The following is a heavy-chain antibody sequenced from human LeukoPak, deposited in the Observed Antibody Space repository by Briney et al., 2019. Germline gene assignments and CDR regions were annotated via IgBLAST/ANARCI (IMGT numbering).Heavy chain of an antibody. CDR1: GFTFSSYA. Sequence: GGSLRLSCAASGFTFSSYAMSWVRQAPGKGLEWVSAISGSGGSTYYADSVKGRFTISRDNSKNTLYLQMNSLRAEDTAVYYCAKDGGYYYGSGSAPGYWGQGTLVTVPS. J-gene: IGHJ4*02. V-gene: IGHV3-23*01. CDR3: AKDGGYYYGSGSAPGY. D-gene: IGHD3-10*01. CDR2: ISGSGGST.